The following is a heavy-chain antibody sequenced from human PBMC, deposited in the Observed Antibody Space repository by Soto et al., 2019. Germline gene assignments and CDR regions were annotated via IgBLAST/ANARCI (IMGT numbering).Heavy chain of an antibody. D-gene: IGHD5-18*01. J-gene: IGHJ4*02. CDR3: ANLVRGYSFGYVGY. V-gene: IGHV3-23*01. CDR2: ISGSGSTT. CDR1: GFTFSSNA. Sequence: EVQLLESGGGLVQPGGSLRLSCAASGFTFSSNAMSWVRQAPGKGLEWVSAISGSGSTTCYADSVKGRFTISRDNTKNTVFLLMNSLRAEDTAVYYCANLVRGYSFGYVGYWGQVTLVTVSS.